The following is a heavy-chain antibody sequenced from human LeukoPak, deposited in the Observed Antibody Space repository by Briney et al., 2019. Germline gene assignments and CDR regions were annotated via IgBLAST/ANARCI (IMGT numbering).Heavy chain of an antibody. CDR3: ARVKTGIVGATGWGLFDY. CDR2: IIPIFGTA. CDR1: GGTFSIYA. J-gene: IGHJ4*02. V-gene: IGHV1-69*01. D-gene: IGHD1-26*01. Sequence: GSSVNVSCKASGGTFSIYAISWVRQAPGQGLEGMGGIIPIFGTANCAQKFQGRVTITADESTSKAYMELRSLRSEDTAVYYCARVKTGIVGATGWGLFDYWGQGTLVTVSS.